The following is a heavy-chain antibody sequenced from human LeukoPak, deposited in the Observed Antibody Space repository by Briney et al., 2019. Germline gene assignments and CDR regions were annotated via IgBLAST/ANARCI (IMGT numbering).Heavy chain of an antibody. Sequence: ASVKVCCKASGYTFPSYGITWVRQAPGQGLDWMGWITTYNGNTNYAQNLQGRVTMTTDTSTSTAYMELRSLRSDDTAVYYCARVGTYRAGYFDYWGQGTLVTVSS. CDR3: ARVGTYRAGYFDY. V-gene: IGHV1-18*01. CDR2: ITTYNGNT. J-gene: IGHJ4*02. D-gene: IGHD3-10*01. CDR1: GYTFPSYG.